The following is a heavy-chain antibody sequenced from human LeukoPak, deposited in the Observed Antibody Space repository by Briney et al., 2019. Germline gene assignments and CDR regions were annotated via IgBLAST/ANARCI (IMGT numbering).Heavy chain of an antibody. V-gene: IGHV1-69*13. CDR3: ARVRTLVGDYTFDY. CDR1: GGTFSSYA. J-gene: IGHJ4*02. CDR2: IIPIFGTA. D-gene: IGHD1-26*01. Sequence: VASVKVSCKASGGTFSSYAISWVRQAPGQGLEWMGGIIPIFGTANYAQKFQGRVTITADESTSTAYMELSSLRSEDTAVYYCARVRTLVGDYTFDYWGQGTLVTVSS.